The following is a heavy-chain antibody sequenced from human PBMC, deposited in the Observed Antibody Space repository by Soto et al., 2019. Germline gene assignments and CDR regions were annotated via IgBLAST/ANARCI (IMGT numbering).Heavy chain of an antibody. Sequence: EVQVVESGGGLVQPGGSLRLSCAASGFTFDDYAMHWVRQAPGKGLEWVSGISWNSGSIGYADSVKGRFTISRDNAKNSLYLQLNSLRAEDTALYYCAKDSAEGVGLFDFWGQGTLVTVSS. J-gene: IGHJ4*02. CDR3: AKDSAEGVGLFDF. V-gene: IGHV3-9*01. CDR2: ISWNSGSI. D-gene: IGHD3-16*01. CDR1: GFTFDDYA.